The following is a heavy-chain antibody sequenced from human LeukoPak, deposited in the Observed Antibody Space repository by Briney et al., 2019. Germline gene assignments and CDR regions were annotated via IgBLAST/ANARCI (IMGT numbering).Heavy chain of an antibody. CDR1: GFNFSNFG. CDR2: IWYGGNNK. Sequence: GGSLRLSCAASGFNFSNFGMHWVRQAPGKGLEWVAVIWYGGNNKYYADSVKGRFTISRDNSKNTLYLQMNSLRPDDTALYYCARVRTDSSGYYYEGYDYWGQGTLVTVSS. D-gene: IGHD3-22*01. CDR3: ARVRTDSSGYYYEGYDY. J-gene: IGHJ4*02. V-gene: IGHV3-33*01.